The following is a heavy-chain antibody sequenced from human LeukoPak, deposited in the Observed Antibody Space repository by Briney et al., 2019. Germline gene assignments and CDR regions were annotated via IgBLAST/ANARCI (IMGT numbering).Heavy chain of an antibody. J-gene: IGHJ4*02. CDR2: ISARTSYI. CDR3: ARGSDFVWGIYRPYFDY. V-gene: IGHV3-21*01. Sequence: AGCLRLSCVASAFTFRTYSMHWVRQPPGKVLEWVSSISARTSYIYYADSVRGRLTISRDNAKNSLYLQMNSLRAEDTDVYYCARGSDFVWGIYRPYFDYWGQGTLVTVSS. D-gene: IGHD3-16*02. CDR1: AFTFRTYS.